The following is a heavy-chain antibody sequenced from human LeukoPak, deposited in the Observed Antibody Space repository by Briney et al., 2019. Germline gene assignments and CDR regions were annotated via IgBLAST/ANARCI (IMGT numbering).Heavy chain of an antibody. CDR1: GFTFSSNS. V-gene: IGHV3-23*01. CDR3: AKDWGYGSGTYYPH. J-gene: IGHJ4*02. D-gene: IGHD3-10*01. Sequence: GGSLRLSCAASGFTFSSNSMNWVRQVPGRGLEWVSVITNNGATTYYADSVKGRFTISRDNSKNMLYLQMNSLRAEDTAVYYCAKDWGYGSGTYYPHWGQGTLVTVSS. CDR2: ITNNGATT.